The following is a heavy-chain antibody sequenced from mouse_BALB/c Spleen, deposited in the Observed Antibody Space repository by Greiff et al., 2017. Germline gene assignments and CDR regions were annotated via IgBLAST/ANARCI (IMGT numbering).Heavy chain of an antibody. D-gene: IGHD1-1*01. Sequence: EVKLVESGGGLVQPGGSLKLSCAASGFTFSSYTMSWVRQTPEKRLEWVAYISNGGGSTYYPDTVKGRFTISRDNAKNTLYLQMSSLKSEDTAMYYCARHEKGSYYYGSSSYWYFDVWGAGTTVTVSS. V-gene: IGHV5-12-2*01. CDR2: ISNGGGST. J-gene: IGHJ1*01. CDR1: GFTFSSYT. CDR3: ARHEKGSYYYGSSSYWYFDV.